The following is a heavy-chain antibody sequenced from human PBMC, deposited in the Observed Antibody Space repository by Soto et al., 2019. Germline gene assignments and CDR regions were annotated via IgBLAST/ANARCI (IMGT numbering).Heavy chain of an antibody. V-gene: IGHV3-30*18. CDR1: GFTFSSYG. Sequence: QVQLVESGGGVVQPGRSLRLSCAASGFTFSSYGMHWVRQAPGKGLEWVAVISYDGSKKYYADSVKGRFTISRDNSKNTLYLQMNSLRAEDTAVYYCAKDQGYWGRGSSPPTHWGQGTLVTVSS. D-gene: IGHD5-12*01. CDR2: ISYDGSKK. J-gene: IGHJ4*02. CDR3: AKDQGYWGRGSSPPTH.